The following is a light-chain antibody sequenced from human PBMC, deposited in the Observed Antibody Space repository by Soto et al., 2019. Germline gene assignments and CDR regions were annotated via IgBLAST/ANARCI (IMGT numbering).Light chain of an antibody. Sequence: IVLTQSPGTLSLSPGERATLSCRASQSVSSSYLAWYQQIPGQPPRLLIYDTSNRVTGIPARFSGSRSGTDFTLTISSLEPEDFAVYFCHQRNKFGQGTPLEIK. CDR1: QSVSSSY. CDR3: HQRNK. V-gene: IGKV3D-20*02. J-gene: IGKJ5*01. CDR2: DTS.